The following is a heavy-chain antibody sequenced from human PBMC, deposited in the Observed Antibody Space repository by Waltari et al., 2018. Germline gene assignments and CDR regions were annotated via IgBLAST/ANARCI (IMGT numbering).Heavy chain of an antibody. CDR3: ARPGRDGYNFHFDY. D-gene: IGHD5-12*01. J-gene: IGHJ4*02. V-gene: IGHV5-51*01. CDR1: GYSFTSYW. CDR2: CYPCESGT. Sequence: EVQLVQSGAEVKKPGESLKISCKGSGYSFTSYWIGWVRQMPGKGLEWMGICYPCESGTRDRPSFQGQVTVSADKSISTAYLQWSSLKASDTAMYYCARPGRDGYNFHFDYWGQGTLVTVSS.